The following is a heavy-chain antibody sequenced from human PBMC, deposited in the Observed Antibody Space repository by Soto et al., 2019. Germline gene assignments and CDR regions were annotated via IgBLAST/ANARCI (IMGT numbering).Heavy chain of an antibody. CDR3: ARSGSSWNFRDFDS. V-gene: IGHV1-18*01. CDR2: ISAYNGNI. Sequence: SSVKVSCKASAYTFTNYGISWVRQAPGQGLEWMGWISAYNGNINYAQKFRGRVTMTTDTSTSSAYLEVRSLRSDDTAVYYCARSGSSWNFRDFDSWGQGTLVTVSS. J-gene: IGHJ4*02. D-gene: IGHD6-13*01. CDR1: AYTFTNYG.